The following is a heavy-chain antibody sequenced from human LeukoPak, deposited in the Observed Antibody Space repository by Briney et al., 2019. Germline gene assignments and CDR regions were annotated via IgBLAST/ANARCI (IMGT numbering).Heavy chain of an antibody. Sequence: GGSLRLSCAASGFTISTYGMSWVRQAPGKGLEWVSSISGGTTYYADSVQGRFTISRDNSKNTVSLQMNSLRAEDTAVYYCAKSVYHSGNCWGQGTLVTVSS. V-gene: IGHV3-23*01. CDR1: GFTISTYG. J-gene: IGHJ4*02. CDR3: AKSVYHSGNC. D-gene: IGHD3-10*01. CDR2: ISGGTT.